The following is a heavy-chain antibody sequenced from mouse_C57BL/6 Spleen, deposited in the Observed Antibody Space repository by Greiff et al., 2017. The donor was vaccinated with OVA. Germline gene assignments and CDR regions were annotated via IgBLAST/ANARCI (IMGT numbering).Heavy chain of an antibody. CDR3: ARDVPYYSNWGYFDV. D-gene: IGHD2-5*01. Sequence: EVKLVESGPGLVKPSQSLSLTCSVTGYSITSGYYWNWIRQFPGNKLEWMGYISYDGSNNYNPSLKNRISITRDTSKNQFFLKLNSVTTEDTATYYCARDVPYYSNWGYFDVWGTGTTVTVSS. V-gene: IGHV3-6*01. J-gene: IGHJ1*03. CDR1: GYSITSGYY. CDR2: ISYDGSN.